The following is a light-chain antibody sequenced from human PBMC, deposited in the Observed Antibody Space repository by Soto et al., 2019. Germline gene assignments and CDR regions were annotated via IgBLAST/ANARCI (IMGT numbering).Light chain of an antibody. Sequence: DIQLTQSPSFLSASVGDRVTITCRASQGISSYLAWYQQKPGKAPKLLISAASTLQSGVPSRFSGSGSGTEFTLTISSLQPEDFATYYCQQSYSTPWTFGQGTKVDIK. V-gene: IGKV1-9*01. CDR2: AAS. J-gene: IGKJ1*01. CDR1: QGISSY. CDR3: QQSYSTPWT.